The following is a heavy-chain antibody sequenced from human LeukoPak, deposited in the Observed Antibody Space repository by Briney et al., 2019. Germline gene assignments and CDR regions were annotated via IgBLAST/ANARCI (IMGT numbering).Heavy chain of an antibody. CDR3: ARRPTGLGNYDY. Sequence: PGGSLRLSCAASGFTFSSHAMTWVRQAPGKGLEWVASVSGSGTSTYYADSVKGRFTISRDNPKNTVYLQMSSLSAEETALSYCARRPTGLGNYDYWGQGVLVTVST. V-gene: IGHV3-23*01. D-gene: IGHD2-8*02. CDR1: GFTFSSHA. CDR2: VSGSGTST. J-gene: IGHJ4*02.